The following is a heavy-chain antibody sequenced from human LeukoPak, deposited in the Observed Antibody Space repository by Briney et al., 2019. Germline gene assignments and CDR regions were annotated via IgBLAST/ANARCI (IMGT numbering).Heavy chain of an antibody. J-gene: IGHJ4*02. CDR1: GGSISSSSYY. CDR3: AKGYSSGSYYEY. D-gene: IGHD3-10*01. V-gene: IGHV4-39*07. Sequence: SETLSLTCTVSGGSISSSSYYWGWIRQPPGKGLEWIGEMNPSGSTNHNPSLKSRVTISVDRSKNQFSLKLSSVTAADTAVYYCAKGYSSGSYYEYWGQGTLVTVSS. CDR2: MNPSGST.